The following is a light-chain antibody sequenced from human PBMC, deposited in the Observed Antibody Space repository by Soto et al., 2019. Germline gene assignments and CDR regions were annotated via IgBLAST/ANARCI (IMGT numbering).Light chain of an antibody. CDR3: HQYDSSPLT. CDR1: QSVSSSY. Sequence: EIVLTQSPGTLSLSPGERATLSCRASQSVSSSYLAWYQQKPGQAPRLLIYGASSRATGIPDRFSGSGSGTDFNLTISRLEPEDFAVYYCHQYDSSPLTFGGGTKVEIK. J-gene: IGKJ4*01. V-gene: IGKV3-20*01. CDR2: GAS.